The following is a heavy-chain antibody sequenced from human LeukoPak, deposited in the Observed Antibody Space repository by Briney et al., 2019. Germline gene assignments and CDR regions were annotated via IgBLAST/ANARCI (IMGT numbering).Heavy chain of an antibody. D-gene: IGHD2-2*01. CDR3: ARGDIVVVPNWFDP. CDR1: GYTFTGYY. CDR2: INPNSGGT. J-gene: IGHJ5*02. V-gene: IGHV1-2*02. Sequence: ASVKVSCKASGYTFTGYYMHWVRQAPGQGLEWMGWINPNSGGTNYAQKFQGRVTMTRDTSISTAYMELSRLRSDDTAVYYCARGDIVVVPNWFDPRGQGTLVTVSS.